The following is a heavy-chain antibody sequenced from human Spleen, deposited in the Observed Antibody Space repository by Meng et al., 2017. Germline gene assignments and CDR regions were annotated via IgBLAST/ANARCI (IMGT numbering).Heavy chain of an antibody. J-gene: IGHJ4*02. CDR2: ISNSGSTI. Sequence: GESLKISCAASGFTFSSYSMNWVRQAPGKGLEWVSYISNSGSTIYYADSVKGRFTISRDNAKNSLYLQMNSLRAEDTAVYYCARLCPQCASFDYWGQGTLVTVSS. CDR1: GFTFSSYS. CDR3: ARLCPQCASFDY. D-gene: IGHD2-21*01. V-gene: IGHV3-48*04.